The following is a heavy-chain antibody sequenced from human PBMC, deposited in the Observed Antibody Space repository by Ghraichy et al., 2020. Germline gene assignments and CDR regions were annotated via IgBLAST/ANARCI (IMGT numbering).Heavy chain of an antibody. CDR1: GGSVSSSSYY. Sequence: SETLSLTCSVSGGSVSSSSYYWAWIRQPPGKALEWIGDIHNRGSTYHNPSLRSRVTISVDTSKNQFSLKLSSVTAADTAVYYCARDAGELAWFDPWCQGTLVTVSS. CDR3: ARDAGELAWFDP. CDR2: IHNRGST. D-gene: IGHD7-27*01. J-gene: IGHJ5*02. V-gene: IGHV4-39*07.